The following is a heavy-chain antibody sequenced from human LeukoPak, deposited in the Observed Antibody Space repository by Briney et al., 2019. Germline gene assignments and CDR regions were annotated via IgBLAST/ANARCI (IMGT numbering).Heavy chain of an antibody. CDR1: GGSISSHY. V-gene: IGHV4-59*11. Sequence: SETLSLTCTVSGGSISSHYWSWIRQPPGKGLEWIGYIYYSGSTNYNPSLKSRVTISVDTSKNQFSLKLSSVTAADTAVYYCARVRLVPAAPTQGFDPWGQGTLGTVSS. D-gene: IGHD2-2*01. CDR2: IYYSGST. J-gene: IGHJ5*02. CDR3: ARVRLVPAAPTQGFDP.